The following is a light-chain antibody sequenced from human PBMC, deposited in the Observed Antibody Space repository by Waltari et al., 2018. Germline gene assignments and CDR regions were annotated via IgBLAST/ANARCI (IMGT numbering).Light chain of an antibody. V-gene: IGKV1-8*01. Sequence: AIRMTQSPSSLSASTGDRVTITCRASQGISSYLAWYQQKPGKAPKLLIYAASTLQSGVPSRFSGSGSGTDFTLTISCLQSEDFATYYCQQYYSYPGTFGQGTKLEI. CDR1: QGISSY. CDR2: AAS. CDR3: QQYYSYPGT. J-gene: IGKJ2*01.